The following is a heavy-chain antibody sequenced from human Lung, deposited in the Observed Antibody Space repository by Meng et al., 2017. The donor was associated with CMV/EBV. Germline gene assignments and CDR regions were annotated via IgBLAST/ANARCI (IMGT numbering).Heavy chain of an antibody. V-gene: IGHV4-39*01. J-gene: IGHJ4*02. D-gene: IGHD6-19*01. CDR3: ATTSSGWFDYFDS. CDR2: IYYNGGT. CDR1: GGPISSSSHY. Sequence: SETLSLTCTVSGGPISSSSHYWCWIRQPPGKGLEWIATIYYNGGTSYNPSLKSRVTISLDTSKNQISLKLNSVTAADTAVYYCATTSSGWFDYFDSWGQGTXVTVYS.